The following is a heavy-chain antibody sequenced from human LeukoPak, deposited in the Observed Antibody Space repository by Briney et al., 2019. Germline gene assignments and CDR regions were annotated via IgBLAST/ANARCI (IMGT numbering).Heavy chain of an antibody. D-gene: IGHD6-19*01. CDR1: GFTFSNAW. CDR3: TTLWLVLGYFDY. CDR2: IKSKTDGGTT. Sequence: GGSLRLSCAASGFTFSNAWMNWVRQAPGKGLEWVGRIKSKTDGGTTDYAAPVKGGFTISRDDSKNTLYLQMNGLKTEDTAVYYCTTLWLVLGYFDYWGQGTLVTVSS. J-gene: IGHJ4*02. V-gene: IGHV3-15*07.